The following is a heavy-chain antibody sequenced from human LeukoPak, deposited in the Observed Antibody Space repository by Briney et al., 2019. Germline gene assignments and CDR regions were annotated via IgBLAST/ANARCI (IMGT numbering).Heavy chain of an antibody. Sequence: PSETLSLACAVYGGSFSGYYWSWIRQPPGKGLEWMGEINHSGSTNYNPSFKSRVAISVDTSKKQFSLKLSSVTAADTAVYYCARGGRVVPAAMKRKETIGYWGQGTLVTVSS. J-gene: IGHJ4*02. D-gene: IGHD2-2*01. CDR2: INHSGST. V-gene: IGHV4-34*01. CDR1: GGSFSGYY. CDR3: ARGGRVVPAAMKRKETIGY.